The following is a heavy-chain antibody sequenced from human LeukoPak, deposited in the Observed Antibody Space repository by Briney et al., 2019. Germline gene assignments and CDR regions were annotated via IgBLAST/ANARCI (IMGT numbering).Heavy chain of an antibody. CDR2: IYTSGST. CDR3: ARGGTYYDILTDWSGYYCYGMDV. Sequence: SETLSLTCTVSGGSISSGSYYWSWIRQPAGKGLEWIGRIYTSGSTNYNPSLKSRVTISVNTSKNQFSLKLSSVTAADTAVYYCARGGTYYDILTDWSGYYCYGMDVWGQGTTVTVSS. D-gene: IGHD3-9*01. J-gene: IGHJ6*02. CDR1: GGSISSGSYY. V-gene: IGHV4-61*02.